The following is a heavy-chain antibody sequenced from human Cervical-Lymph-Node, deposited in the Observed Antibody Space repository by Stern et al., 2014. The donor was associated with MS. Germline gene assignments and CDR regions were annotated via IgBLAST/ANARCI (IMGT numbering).Heavy chain of an antibody. J-gene: IGHJ4*02. Sequence: QVQLVQSGPGLVKPSGTLSLPCTVSGGSIGSYYWGWIRQTPGKGLEWIGYIYYSGSTNYNPSLKSRVTISVDTSKSQFSLNLSSVTAADTAVYYCARGQYSSSSRTYYFDYWGQGTLVTVSS. D-gene: IGHD6-6*01. CDR3: ARGQYSSSSRTYYFDY. CDR1: GGSIGSYY. CDR2: IYYSGST. V-gene: IGHV4-59*01.